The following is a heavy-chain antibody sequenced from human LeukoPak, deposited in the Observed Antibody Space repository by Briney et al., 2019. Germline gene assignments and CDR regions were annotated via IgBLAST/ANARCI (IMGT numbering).Heavy chain of an antibody. CDR1: GYTFTSYG. V-gene: IGHV1-18*01. Sequence: ASVKVSCKASGYTFTSYGISWVRQAPGQGLEWMGWINAYNGNTNYAQKLQGRLTMTTDTSTSTAYMELRSLRSDDTAVYYCARDRLPPGIAVVGYDYWGQGTLVTVSS. J-gene: IGHJ4*02. CDR3: ARDRLPPGIAVVGYDY. CDR2: INAYNGNT. D-gene: IGHD6-19*01.